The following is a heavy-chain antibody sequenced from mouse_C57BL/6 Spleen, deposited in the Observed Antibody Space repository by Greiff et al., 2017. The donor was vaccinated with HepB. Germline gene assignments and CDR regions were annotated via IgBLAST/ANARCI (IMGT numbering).Heavy chain of an antibody. J-gene: IGHJ2*01. V-gene: IGHV3-6*01. CDR2: ISYDGSN. Sequence: EVQVVESGPGLVKPSQSLSLTCSVTGYSITSGYYWNWIRQFPGNKLEWMGYISYDGSNNYNPSLKNRISITRDTSKNQFFLKLNSVTTEDTATYYCARERTYYGSSGYFDYWGQGTTLTVSS. CDR3: ARERTYYGSSGYFDY. CDR1: GYSITSGYY. D-gene: IGHD1-1*01.